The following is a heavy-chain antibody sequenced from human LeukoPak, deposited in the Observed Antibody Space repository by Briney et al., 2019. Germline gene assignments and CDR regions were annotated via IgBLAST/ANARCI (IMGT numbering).Heavy chain of an antibody. CDR1: GFTFSSYA. J-gene: IGHJ4*02. CDR3: AKDKRRLLWFGELLPYYYFDY. V-gene: IGHV3-23*01. D-gene: IGHD3-10*01. CDR2: ISGSGGST. Sequence: GGSLRLSCAASGFTFSSYAMSWVRQAPGKGLGWVSAISGSGGSTYYADSVKGRFTISRDNSKNTLYLQMNSLRAEDTAVYYCAKDKRRLLWFGELLPYYYFDYWGQGTLATVSS.